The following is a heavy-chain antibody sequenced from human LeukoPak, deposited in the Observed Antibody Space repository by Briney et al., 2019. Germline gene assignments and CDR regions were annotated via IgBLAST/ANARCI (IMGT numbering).Heavy chain of an antibody. CDR2: ICGSGGTT. D-gene: IGHD2-15*01. Sequence: GGSLRLSCAASGFTFSSYAMSWVRQTPGKGLEWVSGICGSGGTTYYADSVKGRFTISRDNSKNTLHLQMNSLRAEDTAVYHCARCTGGSCYYAAGYWGQGTLVTVSS. CDR1: GFTFSSYA. J-gene: IGHJ4*02. V-gene: IGHV3-23*01. CDR3: ARCTGGSCYYAAGY.